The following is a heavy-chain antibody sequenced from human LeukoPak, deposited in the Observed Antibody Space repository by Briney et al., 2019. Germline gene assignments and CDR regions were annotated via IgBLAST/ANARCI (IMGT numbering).Heavy chain of an antibody. D-gene: IGHD3-22*01. J-gene: IGHJ4*02. Sequence: GGSLRLSCAASGFTFSNYWMTWVRQAPGKGLEWVANMKPDGSEEYYVGSVRGRFTVSRDNARNSLYLQMDSLRAEDTAVYYCAREGGGGGYYSDSYGHPHFDCWGPGTLVTVSS. V-gene: IGHV3-7*01. CDR1: GFTFSNYW. CDR3: AREGGGGGYYSDSYGHPHFDC. CDR2: MKPDGSEE.